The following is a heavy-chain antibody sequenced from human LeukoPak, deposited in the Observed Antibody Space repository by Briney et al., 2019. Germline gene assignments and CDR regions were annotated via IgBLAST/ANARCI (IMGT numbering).Heavy chain of an antibody. D-gene: IGHD4-17*01. J-gene: IGHJ4*02. Sequence: GGSLRLSCAASGFTFSSYWMSWVRQAPGKGLEWVANIKQDGSEKYYVDSVKGRFTVSRDNAKNSLYLQMNSLRAEDTAVYYCVRPTDYGDYLDYWGQGTLVTVSS. CDR3: VRPTDYGDYLDY. CDR1: GFTFSSYW. CDR2: IKQDGSEK. V-gene: IGHV3-7*01.